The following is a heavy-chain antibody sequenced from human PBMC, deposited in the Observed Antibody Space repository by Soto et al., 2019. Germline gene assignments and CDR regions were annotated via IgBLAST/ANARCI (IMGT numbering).Heavy chain of an antibody. Sequence: VQLVESGGGVVQPGRSLRLSCAASGFTFSDYAMHWVRQAPGKGLEWVAVDSHDGRNTHYADSVKGRFTISRDSSKNTVSLEMTSLRAEETAVYYCAKGGRQWLVTSDFNYWGQGALVTVSS. CDR2: DSHDGRNT. V-gene: IGHV3-30*18. D-gene: IGHD6-19*01. CDR3: AKGGRQWLVTSDFNY. CDR1: GFTFSDYA. J-gene: IGHJ4*02.